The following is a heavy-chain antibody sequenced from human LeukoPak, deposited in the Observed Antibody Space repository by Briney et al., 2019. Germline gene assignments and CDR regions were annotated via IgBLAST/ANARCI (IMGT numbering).Heavy chain of an antibody. CDR3: GTGWAIDF. Sequence: GRSLRLSCAASGFTFSSYAMHWVRQAPGKGLEWVAVISYDGSNKYYADSVKGRFTISRDDSKNTLYLQMNSLRAEDTAVYYCGTGWAIDFWGQGTLVTVSS. CDR2: ISYDGSNK. CDR1: GFTFSSYA. J-gene: IGHJ4*02. V-gene: IGHV3-30-3*01. D-gene: IGHD5-24*01.